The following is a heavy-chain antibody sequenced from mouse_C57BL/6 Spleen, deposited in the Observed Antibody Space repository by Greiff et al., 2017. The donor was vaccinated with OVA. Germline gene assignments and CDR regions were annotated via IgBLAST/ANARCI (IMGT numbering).Heavy chain of an antibody. CDR1: GYTFTSYW. CDR3: ARRDLGNYFDY. V-gene: IGHV1-59*01. D-gene: IGHD4-1*01. Sequence: QVQLQQPGAELVRPGTSVKLSCKASGYTFTSYWMHWVKQRPGQGLEWIGVIDPSYSYTNYNQKFKGKATLTVDTSSSTAYMQLSSLTSEDSAVYYCARRDLGNYFDYWGQGTTLTVSS. J-gene: IGHJ2*01. CDR2: IDPSYSYT.